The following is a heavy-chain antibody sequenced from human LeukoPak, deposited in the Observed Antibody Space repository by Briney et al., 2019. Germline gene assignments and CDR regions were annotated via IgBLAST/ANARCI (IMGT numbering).Heavy chain of an antibody. J-gene: IGHJ4*02. Sequence: GGSLRLSCAASGFMFSSYAMTWVRQAPGRGPEWVPTINENGVNTHYADSVKGRFTISRDNSKNTLYLQINSLRAEDTAVYYCAKDFQHDGGQEWGQGTLVSVSS. V-gene: IGHV3-23*01. CDR2: INENGVNT. D-gene: IGHD4-23*01. CDR1: GFMFSSYA. CDR3: AKDFQHDGGQE.